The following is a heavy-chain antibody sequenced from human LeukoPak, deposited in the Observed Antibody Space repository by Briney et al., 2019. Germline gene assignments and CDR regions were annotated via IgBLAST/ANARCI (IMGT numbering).Heavy chain of an antibody. CDR2: IYHLGST. D-gene: IGHD3-22*01. CDR3: AKSNGYGLIDI. J-gene: IGHJ3*02. CDR1: GYSISSSYY. V-gene: IGHV4-38-2*02. Sequence: PSETLSLTCTVSGYSISSSYYWGWIRPSPRKGLEWIGSIYHLGSTYYNPSLKSRVTISIDSSKSQFSLRLNSVTAADTAVYYCAKSNGYGLIDIWGQGTMVTVSS.